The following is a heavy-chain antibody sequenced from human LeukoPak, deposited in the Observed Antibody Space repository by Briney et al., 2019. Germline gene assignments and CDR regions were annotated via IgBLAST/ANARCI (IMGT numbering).Heavy chain of an antibody. CDR3: AIASSSPFF. CDR1: GFTFSSYG. CDR2: IWYDGSNK. J-gene: IGHJ4*02. V-gene: IGHV3-33*01. D-gene: IGHD6-13*01. Sequence: GGSLRLSCAASGFTFSSYGMHWVRQAPGKGLEWVAVIWYDGSNKYYADSVKGRFTISRDNSKNTLYLQMNSLRAEDTAVYYCAIASSSPFFWGQGTLVTVSS.